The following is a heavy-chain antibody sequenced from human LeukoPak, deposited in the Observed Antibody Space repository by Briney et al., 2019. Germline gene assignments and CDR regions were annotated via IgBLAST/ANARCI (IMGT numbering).Heavy chain of an antibody. CDR1: GYTLTRYY. CDR3: ASRSESGSSWYDAFDI. Sequence: ASVKVSCKASGYTLTRYYMHWVRQAPRQGLEWMGWINPNSGYTNYAKKFQGRVTMTRDTSISTAYMELSRLRSDDTAVYYCASRSESGSSWYDAFDIWGQGTMVSVSS. V-gene: IGHV1-2*02. D-gene: IGHD6-13*01. J-gene: IGHJ3*02. CDR2: INPNSGYT.